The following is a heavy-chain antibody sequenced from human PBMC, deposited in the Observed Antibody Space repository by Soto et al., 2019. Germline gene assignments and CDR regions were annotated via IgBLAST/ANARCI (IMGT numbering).Heavy chain of an antibody. CDR3: ARSTYYYDPPIRGNGMDV. Sequence: PGGSLRLSCAASGFTFSSYWMSWVRQAPGKGLEWVANIKQDGSEKYYVDSVKGRFTISRDNAKNSLYLQMNSLRAEDTAVYYCARSTYYYDPPIRGNGMDVWGQGTTVTVSS. V-gene: IGHV3-7*01. D-gene: IGHD3-22*01. CDR2: IKQDGSEK. CDR1: GFTFSSYW. J-gene: IGHJ6*02.